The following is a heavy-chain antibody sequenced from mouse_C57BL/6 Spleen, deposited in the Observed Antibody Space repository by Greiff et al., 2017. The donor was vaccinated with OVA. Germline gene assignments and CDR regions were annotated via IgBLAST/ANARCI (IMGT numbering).Heavy chain of an antibody. CDR2: IYPGDGDT. D-gene: IGHD2-1*01. V-gene: IGHV1-82*01. CDR1: GYAFSSSW. J-gene: IGHJ2*01. Sequence: QVQLQQSGPELVKPGASVKISCKASGYAFSSSWMNWVKQRPGKGLEWIGRIYPGDGDTNYNGKFKGKATLTAGKSSSTAYMQLSSLTSEDSAVYFCARRYGNYVALDYWGQGTTLTVSS. CDR3: ARRYGNYVALDY.